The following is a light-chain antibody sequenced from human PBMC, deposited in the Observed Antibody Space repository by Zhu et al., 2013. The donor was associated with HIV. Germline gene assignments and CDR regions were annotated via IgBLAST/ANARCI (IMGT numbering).Light chain of an antibody. J-gene: IGKJ3*01. V-gene: IGKV3-11*01. Sequence: EIVLTQFPATLSLSPGDRATLSCRASQGVRGFLAWYQQKPGQAPRLLIYDTSNRAAGIPARFRDSGSGTDFTLTISSLEPEDFGFYYCQQRSNWPPTFGPGTRVDVK. CDR1: QGVRGF. CDR3: QQRSNWPPT. CDR2: DTS.